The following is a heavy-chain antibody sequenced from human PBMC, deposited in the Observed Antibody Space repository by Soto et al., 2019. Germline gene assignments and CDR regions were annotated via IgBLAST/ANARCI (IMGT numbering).Heavy chain of an antibody. CDR1: GFTVSSNY. D-gene: IGHD6-13*01. CDR3: ARGPDSSSWSPNWFDP. CDR2: IYSGGST. Sequence: EVQLVESGGGLVQPGGSLRLSCAASGFTVSSNYMSWVRQAPGKGLEWVSVIYSGGSTYYADSVKGRFTISRDNSKNTLYLQMNRLRAEDTAVYYCARGPDSSSWSPNWFDPWGQGTLVTVSS. V-gene: IGHV3-66*01. J-gene: IGHJ5*02.